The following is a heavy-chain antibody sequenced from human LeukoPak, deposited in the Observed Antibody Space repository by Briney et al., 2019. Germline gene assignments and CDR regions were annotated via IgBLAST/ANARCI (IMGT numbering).Heavy chain of an antibody. D-gene: IGHD6-19*01. J-gene: IGHJ5*02. CDR1: GGSISSYY. CDR2: IYYSGST. CDR3: ARDPLSGIAVA. Sequence: SETLSLTCTVSGGSISSYYWSWIRQPPGKGLEWIGYIYYSGSTNYNPSLKSRVTISVDTSKNQFSLKLSSVTAADTAVYYCARDPLSGIAVAWGQGTLVTVSS. V-gene: IGHV4-59*01.